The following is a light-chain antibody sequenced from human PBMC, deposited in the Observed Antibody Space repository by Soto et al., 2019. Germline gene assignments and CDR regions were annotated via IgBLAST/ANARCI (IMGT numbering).Light chain of an antibody. CDR3: QHYNSYSEA. CDR2: WAS. Sequence: DIVMTQSPDSLAVSLGERATINCKSSQSVLYSPNNKNYLAWYQQKPGQPPKLLISWASTRKSGVPDRFSGSGSGTDFTLTISSLQPDDFATYYCQHYNSYSEAFGQGTKVELK. V-gene: IGKV4-1*01. J-gene: IGKJ1*01. CDR1: QSVLYSPNNKNY.